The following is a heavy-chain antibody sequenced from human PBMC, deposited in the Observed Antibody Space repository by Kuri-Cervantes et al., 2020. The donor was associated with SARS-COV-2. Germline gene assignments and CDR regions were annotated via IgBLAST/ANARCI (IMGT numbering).Heavy chain of an antibody. CDR3: AKDISPIYGGFDY. Sequence: GGSLRLSCAASGFTFDDYAMHWVRQAPGKGLEWVSLISWDGGSTYYADSVKGRFTISRDNSKNSLYLQMNSLRAEDTALYYCAKDISPIYGGFDYWGQGALVTVSS. D-gene: IGHD4-17*01. CDR2: ISWDGGST. J-gene: IGHJ4*02. CDR1: GFTFDDYA. V-gene: IGHV3-43D*03.